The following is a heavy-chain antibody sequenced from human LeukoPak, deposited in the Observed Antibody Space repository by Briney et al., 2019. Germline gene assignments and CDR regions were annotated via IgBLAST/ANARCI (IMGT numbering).Heavy chain of an antibody. J-gene: IGHJ4*02. D-gene: IGHD4/OR15-4a*01. Sequence: PSETLSLTCTVSGGSISSRSYYWGWIRQPPGKGLEWIGSMYYSGNTYYNPSLKSRVTISVDTSKNQFSLKLSSVTAADTAVYYCARKVRPDYSRFDYWGQGTLVNVSS. CDR1: GGSISSRSYY. CDR2: MYYSGNT. CDR3: ARKVRPDYSRFDY. V-gene: IGHV4-39*01.